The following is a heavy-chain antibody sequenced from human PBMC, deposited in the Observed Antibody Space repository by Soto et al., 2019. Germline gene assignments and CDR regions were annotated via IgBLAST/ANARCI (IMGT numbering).Heavy chain of an antibody. J-gene: IGHJ5*02. D-gene: IGHD3-3*01. V-gene: IGHV4-31*03. CDR1: GGSISSGGYY. CDR2: INHTGGT. Sequence: PSETLSLICTVSGGSISSGGYYWSWIRQHPGKGLEWIGEINHTGGTHYNPSLKSRVTMSVDTSKNQFSLRLSSVTAADTAIYYCATRITVFGLLIPPFDPWGQGTQVTVSS. CDR3: ATRITVFGLLIPPFDP.